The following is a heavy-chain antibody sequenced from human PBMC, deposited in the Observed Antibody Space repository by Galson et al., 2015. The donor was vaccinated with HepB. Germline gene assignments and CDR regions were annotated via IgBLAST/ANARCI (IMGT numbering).Heavy chain of an antibody. CDR1: GFTFSSYS. CDR2: ISSSSSTI. V-gene: IGHV3-48*01. Sequence: SLRLSCAASGFTFSSYSMNWVRQAPGKGLEWVSYISSSSSTIYYADSVKGRFTISRDNAKNSLYLQMNSLRAEDTAVYYCASALDIVVVVGRDFDYWGQGTLVTVSS. J-gene: IGHJ4*02. CDR3: ASALDIVVVVGRDFDY. D-gene: IGHD2-15*01.